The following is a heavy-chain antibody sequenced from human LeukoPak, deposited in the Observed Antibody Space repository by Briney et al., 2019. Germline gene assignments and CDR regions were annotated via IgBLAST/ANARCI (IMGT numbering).Heavy chain of an antibody. CDR2: FDIEDGET. CDR3: ATQGLVPGVGYYYYMDV. V-gene: IGHV1-24*01. D-gene: IGHD6-6*01. Sequence: GASVKVSCKVSGYTLTELSMHWVRQAPGKGLEWMGGFDIEDGETIYAQKFKGRVTMTEDTSTDTAYMELSSLRSEDTAVYYCATQGLVPGVGYYYYMDVWGKGTTVTVSS. J-gene: IGHJ6*03. CDR1: GYTLTELS.